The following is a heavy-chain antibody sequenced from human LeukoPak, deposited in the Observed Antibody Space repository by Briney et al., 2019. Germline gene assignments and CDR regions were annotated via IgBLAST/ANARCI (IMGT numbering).Heavy chain of an antibody. CDR1: GFTFSDYS. J-gene: IGHJ3*02. V-gene: IGHV3-69-1*02. Sequence: GGSLRLSCAASGFTFSDYSMNWVRQAPGKGLEWVSYNSESNMIYYADSVKGRFTISRDNAKNSLYLQMNSLRDEDTAVYYCARDHRWAFDIWGQGTMVTVSS. D-gene: IGHD5-24*01. CDR3: ARDHRWAFDI. CDR2: NSESNMI.